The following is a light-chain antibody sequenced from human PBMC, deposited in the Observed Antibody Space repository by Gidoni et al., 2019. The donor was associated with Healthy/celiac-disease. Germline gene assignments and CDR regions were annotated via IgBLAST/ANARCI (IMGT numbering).Light chain of an antibody. V-gene: IGKV1-39*01. CDR1: QSISSY. CDR3: QQSYSTPCT. J-gene: IGKJ2*02. CDR2: AAS. Sequence: DIQMTQSPSSLFASVGDRVTITCRASQSISSYLNWYQQKPGKAPKLLIYAASSLQSGVPSRFSGSGSWTDFTLTISSLQPEDFATYYCQQSYSTPCTFGQGTKLEIK.